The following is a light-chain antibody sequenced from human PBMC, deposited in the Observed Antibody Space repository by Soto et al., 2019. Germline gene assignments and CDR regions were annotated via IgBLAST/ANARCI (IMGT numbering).Light chain of an antibody. CDR3: QQSYSTPFT. V-gene: IGKV1-39*01. Sequence: DFQMTQAPSSLSASVGDRVTITCRASQSITTSLSWYQQKPGKAPKVLIYGASSLQGGVPSRFSGSGSGTDFTLTISSLQPEDFAAYYCQQSYSTPFTFGPGTRVDVK. J-gene: IGKJ3*01. CDR1: QSITTS. CDR2: GAS.